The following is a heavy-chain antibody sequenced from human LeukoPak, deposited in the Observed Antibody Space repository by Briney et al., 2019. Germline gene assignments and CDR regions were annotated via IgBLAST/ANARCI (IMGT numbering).Heavy chain of an antibody. V-gene: IGHV5-51*01. CDR2: IYPGDSDT. CDR3: ARLGGTTGTTSYYYYYGMDV. Sequence: GESLKISCKGSGYSLTSYWIGWVRQMPGKGLEWMGIIYPGDSDTRYSPSFQGQVTISADKSISTAYLQWSSLKASDTAMYYCARLGGTTGTTSYYYYYGMDVWGQGTTVTVSS. D-gene: IGHD1-1*01. CDR1: GYSLTSYW. J-gene: IGHJ6*02.